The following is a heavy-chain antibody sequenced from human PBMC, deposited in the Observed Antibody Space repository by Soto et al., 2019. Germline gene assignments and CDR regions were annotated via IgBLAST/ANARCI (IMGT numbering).Heavy chain of an antibody. CDR1: GFTFGDYA. D-gene: IGHD2-2*01. V-gene: IGHV3-49*03. Sequence: PGGSLRLSCTASGFTFGDYAMSWFRQAPWKGLEWVGFIRSKAYGGTTEYAASVKGRFTISRDDSKSIAYLQMNSLKTEDTAVYYCTREWVPAAIIGFPSRGRNWFDPWGRGTLVTVSS. CDR3: TREWVPAAIIGFPSRGRNWFDP. J-gene: IGHJ5*02. CDR2: IRSKAYGGTT.